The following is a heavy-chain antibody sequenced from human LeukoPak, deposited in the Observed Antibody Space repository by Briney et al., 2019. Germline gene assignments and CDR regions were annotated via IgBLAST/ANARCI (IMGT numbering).Heavy chain of an antibody. CDR2: IYYSGST. V-gene: IGHV4-30-4*01. D-gene: IGHD6-13*01. CDR3: AREHSSSWIPGNWFDP. Sequence: SQTLSLTCTVSGGSISSGDYYWSWIRQPPGKGLEWIGYIYYSGSTYYNPSLKSRVTISVDTSKNQFSLKLSSVTAADTAVYYCAREHSSSWIPGNWFDPWGQGTLVTVSS. CDR1: GGSISSGDYY. J-gene: IGHJ5*02.